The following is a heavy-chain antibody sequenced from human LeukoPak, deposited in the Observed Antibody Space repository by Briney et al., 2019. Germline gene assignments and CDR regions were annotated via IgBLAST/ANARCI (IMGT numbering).Heavy chain of an antibody. D-gene: IGHD3-10*01. J-gene: IGHJ4*02. CDR1: GFTFSSYA. CDR3: AKGSGYGSGSYYKGRIFDY. V-gene: IGHV3-23*01. Sequence: GGSLRLSCAASGFTFSSYAMSWVRQAPGKGLEWVSAIGGSGGSTYYADSVKGRFTISRDNSKNTLYLQMNSLRAEDTAVYYCAKGSGYGSGSYYKGRIFDYWGQGTLVTVSS. CDR2: IGGSGGST.